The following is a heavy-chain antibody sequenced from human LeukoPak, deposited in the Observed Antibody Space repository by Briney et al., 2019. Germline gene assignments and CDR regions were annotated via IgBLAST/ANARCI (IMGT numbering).Heavy chain of an antibody. D-gene: IGHD3-10*01. J-gene: IGHJ4*02. CDR2: IYSGGTT. V-gene: IGHV3-53*01. CDR1: GFTVSSNY. CDR3: ARHYYYGSGSYNFDY. Sequence: TGGSLRLSCAASGFTVSSNYMSWVRQAPGKGLEWVSVIYSGGTTYYADSVKGRFTISRDNSKNTLYLQMNSLRAEDTAVYYCARHYYYGSGSYNFDYWGQGTLVTVSS.